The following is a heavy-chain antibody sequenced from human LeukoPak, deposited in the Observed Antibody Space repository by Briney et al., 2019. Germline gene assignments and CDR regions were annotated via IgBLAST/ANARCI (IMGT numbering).Heavy chain of an antibody. CDR1: GGTFSSYA. J-gene: IGHJ6*02. V-gene: IGHV1-69*04. CDR3: ARAAAYGSGGQFGMDV. D-gene: IGHD3-10*01. Sequence: SVKVSCKASGGTFSSYAISWVRQAPGQGLEWMGRIIPILGIANYAQKFQGRVTITADKSTSTAYMELSSLRSEDTAVYYCARAAAYGSGGQFGMDVWGQGTTVTVSS. CDR2: IIPILGIA.